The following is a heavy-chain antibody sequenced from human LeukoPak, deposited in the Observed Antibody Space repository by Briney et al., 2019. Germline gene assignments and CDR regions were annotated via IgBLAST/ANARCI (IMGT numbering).Heavy chain of an antibody. CDR2: ISSSGTYK. V-gene: IGHV3-21*01. CDR3: ARSYSSGWYHFDY. D-gene: IGHD6-19*01. J-gene: IGHJ4*02. Sequence: GGSLRLSCVASAFTFSDFSMNWVRQAPGKGLEWVSSISSSGTYKYYADSLEGRITISRDNGKNSLFLQVNSLRAEYTSVYYCARSYSSGWYHFDYWGQGILVTVSS. CDR1: AFTFSDFS.